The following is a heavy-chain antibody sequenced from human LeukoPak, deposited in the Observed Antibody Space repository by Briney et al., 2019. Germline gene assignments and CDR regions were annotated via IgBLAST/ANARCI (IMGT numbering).Heavy chain of an antibody. Sequence: SETLSLTCAVYGGPFSGYYWSWIRQPPGKGLEWIGEINHSGSTNYNPSLKSRVTISVDTSKNQFSLKLSSVTAADTAVYYCARGDLPDYYYYYMDVWGKGTTVTVSS. CDR1: GGPFSGYY. CDR2: INHSGST. J-gene: IGHJ6*03. V-gene: IGHV4-34*01. CDR3: ARGDLPDYYYYYMDV.